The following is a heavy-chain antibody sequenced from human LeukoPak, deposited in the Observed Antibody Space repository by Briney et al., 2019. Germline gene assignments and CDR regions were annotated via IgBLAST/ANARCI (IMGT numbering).Heavy chain of an antibody. Sequence: SETLSLTCTVSGGPISNYYWTWIRQPPGKGLEWIGHISYSGSTNYNPSLKSRVTMSVDTSKNQFSLKVTSVTAADTAVYYCARGHDGVVGWFAPWGRGTLVTVSS. CDR1: GGPISNYY. CDR3: ARGHDGVVGWFAP. V-gene: IGHV4-59*01. J-gene: IGHJ5*02. CDR2: ISYSGST. D-gene: IGHD2-15*01.